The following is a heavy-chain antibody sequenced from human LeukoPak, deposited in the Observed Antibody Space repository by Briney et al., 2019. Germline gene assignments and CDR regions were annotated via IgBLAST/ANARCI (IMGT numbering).Heavy chain of an antibody. CDR3: ARGPRSGDYAYYFDY. V-gene: IGHV3-53*01. J-gene: IGHJ4*02. CDR1: AFTVSSNY. CDR2: IYSGGST. Sequence: GRSLRLSCAPSAFTVSSNYMSWVRQAPGKGLEWVSVIYSGGSTYYAQPVKGRFTISRDNSKNTLYLQMNSLRAEDTAVYYCARGPRSGDYAYYFDYWGQGTLVTVSS. D-gene: IGHD4-17*01.